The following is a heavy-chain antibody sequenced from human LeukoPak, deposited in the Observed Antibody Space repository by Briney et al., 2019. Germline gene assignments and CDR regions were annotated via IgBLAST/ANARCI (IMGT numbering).Heavy chain of an antibody. Sequence: PSETLSLTCTVSGGSVRSGSYYWSWIRQPPGKGLEWIGYIYYSGTTNYNPSLKSRLTISVDTSKNQFSLKLSSVTAADTAVYYCARDRHCFDGSCHCHYYGMDVWGQGTTLTVSS. CDR1: GGSVRSGSYY. V-gene: IGHV4-61*01. CDR2: IYYSGTT. J-gene: IGHJ6*02. CDR3: ARDRHCFDGSCHCHYYGMDV. D-gene: IGHD2-15*01.